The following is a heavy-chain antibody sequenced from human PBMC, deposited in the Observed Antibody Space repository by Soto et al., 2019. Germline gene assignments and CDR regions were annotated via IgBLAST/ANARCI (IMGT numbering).Heavy chain of an antibody. CDR3: ARDGDPGYAFWSGPLGGGRFDP. V-gene: IGHV1-69*12. D-gene: IGHD3-3*01. Sequence: QVQLVQSGAEVKKPGSSVNVSCNTSGATFGNTAVTWVRQAPGEGLEWMGGIVPMFGTANYAQKFQGRVTITADESTNTAYMELSSLRSDDTAVYYCARDGDPGYAFWSGPLGGGRFDPWGQGTLVTVSS. CDR1: GATFGNTA. CDR2: IVPMFGTA. J-gene: IGHJ5*02.